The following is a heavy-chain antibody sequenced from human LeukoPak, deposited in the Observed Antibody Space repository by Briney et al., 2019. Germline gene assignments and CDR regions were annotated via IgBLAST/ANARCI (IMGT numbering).Heavy chain of an antibody. D-gene: IGHD3-10*01. CDR1: GYTLTELS. Sequence: ASVKVSRKVSGYTLTELSMHWVRQAPGKGLEWMGGFDPEDGETIYAQKFQGRVTMTEDTSTDTAYMELSSLRSEDTAVYYCATTPVRVRGVIIDYYFDYWGQGTLVTVSS. CDR3: ATTPVRVRGVIIDYYFDY. CDR2: FDPEDGET. J-gene: IGHJ4*02. V-gene: IGHV1-24*01.